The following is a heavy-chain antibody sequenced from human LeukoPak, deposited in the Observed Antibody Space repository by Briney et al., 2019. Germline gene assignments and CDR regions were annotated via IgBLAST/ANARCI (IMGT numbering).Heavy chain of an antibody. CDR3: ARGNLYYFDY. V-gene: IGHV1-8*01. CDR1: GYTFTSYD. CDR2: MNPNSGNT. Sequence: ASVKVSCKASGYTFTSYDINWVRQATGQGLEWMGWMNPNSGNTGYAKKFQGRVKMTRNTSISTAYMELSSLRSEDTAVYYCARGNLYYFDYWGQGTLVTVSS. J-gene: IGHJ4*02.